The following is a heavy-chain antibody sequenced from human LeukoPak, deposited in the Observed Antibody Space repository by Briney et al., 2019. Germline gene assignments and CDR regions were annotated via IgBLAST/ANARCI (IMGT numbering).Heavy chain of an antibody. CDR1: GFTFRNYG. Sequence: TGGSLRLSCIASGFTFRNYGMSWVRQAPGKGLEWVSGLSDGGVRIFYADSVKGRFTISRDNSKNTLYLQMDSLRAEDTAVYYCANTHCDSSPIVWNFWGQGTLVTVSS. D-gene: IGHD6-6*01. CDR3: ANTHCDSSPIVWNF. V-gene: IGHV3-23*01. J-gene: IGHJ4*02. CDR2: LSDGGVRI.